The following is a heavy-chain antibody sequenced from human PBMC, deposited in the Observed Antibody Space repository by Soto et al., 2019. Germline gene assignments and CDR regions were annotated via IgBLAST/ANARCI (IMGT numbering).Heavy chain of an antibody. Sequence: EAELLESGGGLVQLGGSLRLSCAASGIPFTSYGMVWVRQGLRKRLEWVSSISASGDRTSYLDSVKGRFTISRDNSKNTVYLQMNSLTGDDTAVYYCVSSTVPTEYWGLGTLVTVSS. D-gene: IGHD2-21*02. CDR1: GIPFTSYG. CDR2: ISASGDRT. V-gene: IGHV3-23*01. CDR3: VSSTVPTEY. J-gene: IGHJ4*02.